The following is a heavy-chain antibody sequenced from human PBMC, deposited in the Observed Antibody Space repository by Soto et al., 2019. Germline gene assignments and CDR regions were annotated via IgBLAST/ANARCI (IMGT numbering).Heavy chain of an antibody. D-gene: IGHD3-10*01. CDR3: ARSGGNSYYYGMDV. CDR2: IYYSANT. Sequence: QVQLQESGPGLVKPSQTLSLTCSVSGGSISSGGYYWSWIRQPPGKGLEWIGYIYYSANTHYNPSLKGRVSISADTSKNQFSLNLSSVTAADTAVYYCARSGGNSYYYGMDVWGQGTPVTVSS. V-gene: IGHV4-31*02. J-gene: IGHJ6*02. CDR1: GGSISSGGYY.